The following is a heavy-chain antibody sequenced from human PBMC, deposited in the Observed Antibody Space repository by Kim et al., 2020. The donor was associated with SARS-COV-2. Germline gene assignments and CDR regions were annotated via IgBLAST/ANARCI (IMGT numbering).Heavy chain of an antibody. D-gene: IGHD6-19*01. Sequence: ASVKVSCKVSGYTLTELSMHWVRQAPGKGLEWMGGFDPEDGETIYAQKFQGRVTMTADTSTDTAYMELSSLRSEDTAVYYCATGGFFSQWLVHGDYWGQGTLVTVSS. CDR3: ATGGFFSQWLVHGDY. V-gene: IGHV1-24*01. J-gene: IGHJ4*02. CDR2: FDPEDGET. CDR1: GYTLTELS.